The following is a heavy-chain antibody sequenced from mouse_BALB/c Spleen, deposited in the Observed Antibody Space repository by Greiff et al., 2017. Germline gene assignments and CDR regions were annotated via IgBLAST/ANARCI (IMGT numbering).Heavy chain of an antibody. Sequence: EVKLVESGGGLVKLGGSLKLSCAASGFTFSSYYMSWVRQTPEKRLELVAAINSNGGSTYYPDTVKGRFTISRDNAKNTLYLQMSSLKSEDTALYYCARRNYGNLYYFDYWGQGTTLTVSS. CDR3: ARRNYGNLYYFDY. J-gene: IGHJ2*01. CDR2: INSNGGST. CDR1: GFTFSSYY. D-gene: IGHD2-1*01. V-gene: IGHV5-6-2*01.